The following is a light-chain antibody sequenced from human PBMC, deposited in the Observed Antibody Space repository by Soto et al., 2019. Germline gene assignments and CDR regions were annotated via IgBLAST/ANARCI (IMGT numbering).Light chain of an antibody. CDR3: QQYSYYAT. Sequence: DIQMTQSPSTLSASVGDRVTITCRASQTISSWLAWYQQKPGQAPKLLIYKASTLETGVPSRFSGSGSGTDFTLTVTSLQPEDFATYYCQQYSYYATFGQGTKVEIK. V-gene: IGKV1-5*03. CDR1: QTISSW. J-gene: IGKJ1*01. CDR2: KAS.